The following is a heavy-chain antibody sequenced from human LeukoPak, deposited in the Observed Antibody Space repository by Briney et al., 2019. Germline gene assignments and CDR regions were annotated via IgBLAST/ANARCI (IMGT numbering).Heavy chain of an antibody. CDR1: GFTFSSYS. J-gene: IGHJ4*02. D-gene: IGHD1-26*01. V-gene: IGHV3-48*01. Sequence: GGSLRLSCAASGFTFSSYSMNWVRQAPGKGLEWVSYISSSSSTIYYADSVKGRFTISRDNAKNSLYLQMNSLRAEDTAVYYCARDLLDGSYYGFNYWGQGTLVTVSS. CDR3: ARDLLDGSYYGFNY. CDR2: ISSSSSTI.